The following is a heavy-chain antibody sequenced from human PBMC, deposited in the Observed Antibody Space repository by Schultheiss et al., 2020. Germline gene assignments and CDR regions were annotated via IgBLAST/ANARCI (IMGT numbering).Heavy chain of an antibody. Sequence: SETLSLTCAVYGGSFSGYYWSWIRQPPGKGLEWIGEINHSGSTNYNPSLKSRVTISVDTSKNQFSLKVSSVTAADTAVYYCARSVGGMDVWGQGTTVTVSS. CDR3: ARSVGGMDV. CDR1: GGSFSGYY. D-gene: IGHD3-10*01. V-gene: IGHV4-34*01. CDR2: INHSGST. J-gene: IGHJ6*02.